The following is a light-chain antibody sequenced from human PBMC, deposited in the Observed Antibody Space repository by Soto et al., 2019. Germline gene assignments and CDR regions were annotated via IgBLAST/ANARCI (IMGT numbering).Light chain of an antibody. Sequence: QSALTQPASVSGPPGQSITIFCTGTSSDVGGYDYVSWYQQHPGKAPKLLIYDVTNRPSGVSNRFSGSKSGNTASLTISGLQAEDEADYYCSSYRSSGIPVFGGGTQLTVL. V-gene: IGLV2-14*01. J-gene: IGLJ7*01. CDR3: SSYRSSGIPV. CDR1: SSDVGGYDY. CDR2: DVT.